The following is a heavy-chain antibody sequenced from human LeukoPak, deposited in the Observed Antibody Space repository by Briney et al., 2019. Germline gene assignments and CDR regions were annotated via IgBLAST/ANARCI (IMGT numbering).Heavy chain of an antibody. D-gene: IGHD3-9*01. CDR2: IYYSGST. J-gene: IGHJ4*02. CDR1: GFTFSNYPI. V-gene: IGHV4-39*07. CDR3: ASSHVLRYSDWSYYFDY. Sequence: GSLRLSCTASGFTFSNYPINFVRQAPGKGLDWIGSIYYSGSTYYNPSLKSRVTISVDRSKNQFSLKLSSVTAADTAVYYCASSHVLRYSDWSYYFDYWGQGTLVTVSS.